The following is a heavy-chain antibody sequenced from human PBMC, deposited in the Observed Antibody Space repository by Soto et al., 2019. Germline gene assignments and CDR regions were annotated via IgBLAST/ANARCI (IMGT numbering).Heavy chain of an antibody. CDR1: GGTFSSYA. D-gene: IGHD3-16*01. CDR3: ARSYYLADAFDV. J-gene: IGHJ3*01. Sequence: ASVKVSCKASGGTFSSYAISWLRQAPGQGLEWMGWISAFNGNTETAQGLQDRVTMTTDSSTTTAHMDLTILTTDDTAIYYCARSYYLADAFDVWGQGTMVTVSS. V-gene: IGHV1-18*01. CDR2: ISAFNGNT.